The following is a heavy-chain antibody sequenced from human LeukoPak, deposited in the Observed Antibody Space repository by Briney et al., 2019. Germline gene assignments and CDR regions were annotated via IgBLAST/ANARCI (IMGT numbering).Heavy chain of an antibody. CDR1: GFTLIGYY. Sequence: ASVKVSCKTSGFTLIGYYTNWVRQAPGHGLEWMGWVNPHSGGTNFAQGFRGKVTMTRDTSVTTAYLELNSLQSDDTAIYYCARTDNRYDSRLLFNWGQGTQITVSS. CDR2: VNPHSGGT. CDR3: ARTDNRYDSRLLFN. V-gene: IGHV1-2*02. J-gene: IGHJ4*02. D-gene: IGHD3-22*01.